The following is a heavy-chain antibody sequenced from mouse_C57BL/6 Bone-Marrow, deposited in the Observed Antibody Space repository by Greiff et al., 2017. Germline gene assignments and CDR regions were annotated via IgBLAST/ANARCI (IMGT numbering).Heavy chain of an antibody. D-gene: IGHD1-1*01. CDR2: IYPGSGST. V-gene: IGHV1-55*01. Sequence: VKLVESGPVLVKPGASVKMSCKASGYTFTDYYMNWVKQRPGQGLEWIGDIYPGSGSTNYNEKFKSKATLTVDTSSSTAYMQLSSLTSEDSAVYCCARETVVDYWGQGTTLTVSS. CDR3: ARETVVDY. CDR1: GYTFTDYY. J-gene: IGHJ2*01.